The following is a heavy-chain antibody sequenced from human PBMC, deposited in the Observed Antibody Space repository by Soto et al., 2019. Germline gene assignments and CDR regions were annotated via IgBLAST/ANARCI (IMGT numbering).Heavy chain of an antibody. J-gene: IGHJ6*02. Sequence: PGGSLRLSCAVSGFTFSTYGMHWVRQAPGKGLEWVAVISYDGNYIYYADSVKGRFTISRDNSKYTLYLQMNSLRGEDTAVYYCARGSKAGDGYNSVDYYYYGMDVWGQGTTVTSP. CDR1: GFTFSTYG. CDR2: ISYDGNYI. CDR3: ARGSKAGDGYNSVDYYYYGMDV. V-gene: IGHV3-30*03. D-gene: IGHD5-12*01.